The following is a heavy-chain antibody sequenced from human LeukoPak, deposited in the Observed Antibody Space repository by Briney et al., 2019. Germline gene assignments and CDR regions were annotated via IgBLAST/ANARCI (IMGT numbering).Heavy chain of an antibody. Sequence: SETLSLTCSVSGGSITTYYWKWIRQPPGKGLEWIGYMYNSGSTNYNPSLKSRVTISVDTSKNQFSLKLSSVTAADTAVCYCARGRVGAGTGDYWGQGTLVTVSS. CDR1: GGSITTYY. J-gene: IGHJ4*02. CDR3: ARGRVGAGTGDY. CDR2: MYNSGST. D-gene: IGHD6-13*01. V-gene: IGHV4-59*01.